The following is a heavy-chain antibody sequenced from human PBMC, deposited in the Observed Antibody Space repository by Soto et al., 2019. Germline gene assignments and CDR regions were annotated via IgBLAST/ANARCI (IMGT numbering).Heavy chain of an antibody. Sequence: EVQLVESGGGLVKPGGSLRVSCAASGFTFSNYSMNWVRQAPGKGLEWVSSISSTSKYIYYADSVKGRFTISRDNAKKSLYLQMNSLRAEDTAVYYCARGRSSGWFDYWGQGTLVTGSA. D-gene: IGHD6-19*01. CDR3: ARGRSSGWFDY. V-gene: IGHV3-21*01. J-gene: IGHJ5*01. CDR2: ISSTSKYI. CDR1: GFTFSNYS.